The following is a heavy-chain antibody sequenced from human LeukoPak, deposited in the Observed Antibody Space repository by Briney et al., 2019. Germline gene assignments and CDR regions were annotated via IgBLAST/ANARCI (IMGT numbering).Heavy chain of an antibody. CDR3: ARDFRVYTSAWYYFDY. Sequence: SETLSLTCTVSGGSLSSGSYYWSWIRQPAGQGLEWIGRIYTSGSADYNPSLKGRVTISVDTSKNQFSLKLNSVTAADTAMYYCARDFRVYTSAWYYFDYWGQGTLVTVSS. J-gene: IGHJ4*02. V-gene: IGHV4-61*02. D-gene: IGHD2-2*02. CDR2: IYTSGSA. CDR1: GGSLSSGSYY.